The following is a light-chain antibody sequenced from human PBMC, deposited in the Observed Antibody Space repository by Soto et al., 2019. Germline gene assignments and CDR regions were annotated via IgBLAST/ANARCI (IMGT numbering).Light chain of an antibody. CDR2: GAS. Sequence: EIVLTHSPGTLSLSPCERATLSSSASQSVTGNYLAWYQQKPGQAPRLLMSGASSRATGTPDRFSGSGSGTDFILTISRLEPEDFAVYYCQQYGTSPPTFGQGTRLEI. V-gene: IGKV3-20*01. CDR3: QQYGTSPPT. J-gene: IGKJ5*01. CDR1: QSVTGNY.